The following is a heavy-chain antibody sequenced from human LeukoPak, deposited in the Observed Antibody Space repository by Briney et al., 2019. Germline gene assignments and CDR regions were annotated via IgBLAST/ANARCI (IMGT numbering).Heavy chain of an antibody. D-gene: IGHD6-6*01. CDR2: IHTSGST. CDR1: GGSISSYY. Sequence: SETLSLTCTVSGGSISSYYWSWIRQPPGKGLEWIGYIHTSGSTNYNPSLKSRVTISVDTSKNQFSLKLSSVTAADTAVYYCARQIAARLPQNWFDPWGQGTLVTVSS. V-gene: IGHV4-4*09. CDR3: ARQIAARLPQNWFDP. J-gene: IGHJ5*02.